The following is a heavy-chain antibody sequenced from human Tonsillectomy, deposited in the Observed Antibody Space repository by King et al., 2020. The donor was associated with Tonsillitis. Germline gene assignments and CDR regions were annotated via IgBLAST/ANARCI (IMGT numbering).Heavy chain of an antibody. Sequence: VQLVESGGGLVQPGESLRLSCAASGFSVVNKYMTWVRQAPGKGLTWVSVIYPGGTSYYGDSVKGRFTISRDNTENKLYLEMNSLRVEDTAVYYCATGLTVGTSPSFDYWGRGTLVTASS. D-gene: IGHD1-26*01. CDR2: IYPGGTS. CDR1: GFSVVNKY. CDR3: ATGLTVGTSPSFDY. V-gene: IGHV3-66*01. J-gene: IGHJ4*02.